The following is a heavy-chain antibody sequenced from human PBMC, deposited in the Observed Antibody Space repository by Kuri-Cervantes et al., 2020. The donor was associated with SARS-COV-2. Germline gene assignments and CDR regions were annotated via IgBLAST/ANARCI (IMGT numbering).Heavy chain of an antibody. J-gene: IGHJ5*02. D-gene: IGHD2-15*01. V-gene: IGHV6-1*01. Sequence: SQTLSLTGAISGDSVSNNIGAWNCIRQSPERGLEWLGRTYYRSKWYSDYATSVQSRISINPDTSKNQFSLHLKSVTPEDTAVYYCVREVYCNGGSCYGDNWFDPWGQGTLVTVSS. CDR1: GDSVSNNIGA. CDR2: TYYRSKWYS. CDR3: VREVYCNGGSCYGDNWFDP.